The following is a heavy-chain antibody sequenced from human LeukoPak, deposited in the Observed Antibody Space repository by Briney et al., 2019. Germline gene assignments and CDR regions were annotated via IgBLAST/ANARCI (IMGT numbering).Heavy chain of an antibody. D-gene: IGHD4-23*01. CDR3: ARFPSPSLTVDQRGYYYYYYMDV. CDR2: IRQDGSEK. J-gene: IGHJ6*03. V-gene: IGHV3-7*01. CDR1: GFTFSSYW. Sequence: AGGSLRLSCAASGFTFSSYWMSWVRQAPGKGLEWVANIRQDGSEKYYVDSVKGRFTISRDNAKNSLYLQMNSLRAEDTAVYYCARFPSPSLTVDQRGYYYYYYMDVWGKGTTVTISS.